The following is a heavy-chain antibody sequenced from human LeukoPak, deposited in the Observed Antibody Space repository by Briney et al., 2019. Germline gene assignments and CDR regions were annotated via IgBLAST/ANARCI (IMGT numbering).Heavy chain of an antibody. CDR3: ARGLGKGYYDILTGYYKSPHYYGMDV. CDR1: GCTFTSYG. Sequence: GASVKVSCKASGCTFTSYGISWVRQAPGQGLEWMGWISAYNGNTNYAQKLQGRVTMTTDTSTSTAYMELRSLRSDDTAVYYCARGLGKGYYDILTGYYKSPHYYGMDVWGQRTTVTVSS. J-gene: IGHJ6*02. CDR2: ISAYNGNT. V-gene: IGHV1-18*01. D-gene: IGHD3-9*01.